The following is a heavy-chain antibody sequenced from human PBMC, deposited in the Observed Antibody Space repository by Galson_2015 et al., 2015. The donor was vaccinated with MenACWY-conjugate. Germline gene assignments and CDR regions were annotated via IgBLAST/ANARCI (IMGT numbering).Heavy chain of an antibody. CDR3: ARLPTWGSSFGYFDY. J-gene: IGHJ4*02. CDR1: GASISSHH. Sequence: ETLSLTCTVSGASISSHHWSWFWQPPGKGLEWIAYIRDTGSLKDNPSLKSRVTMSADKSNNQFSLRLISVTAADTAVYYCARLPTWGSSFGYFDYWGQGILVAVSS. V-gene: IGHV4-59*08. CDR2: IRDTGSL. D-gene: IGHD7-27*01.